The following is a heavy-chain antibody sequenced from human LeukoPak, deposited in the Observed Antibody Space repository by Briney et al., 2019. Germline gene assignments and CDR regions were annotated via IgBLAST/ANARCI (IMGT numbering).Heavy chain of an antibody. Sequence: GGSLRLSCAASGFTFSNYDMSWVRQAPGKGLEWVSIISGSGGTTYYADSVKGRFTISRDNSKNTLYLQMNSLRGEDTAVYYCAKAGRYCSSTSCRSWYYFDYWGQGTLATVSS. V-gene: IGHV3-23*01. D-gene: IGHD2-2*01. CDR2: ISGSGGTT. CDR3: AKAGRYCSSTSCRSWYYFDY. CDR1: GFTFSNYD. J-gene: IGHJ4*02.